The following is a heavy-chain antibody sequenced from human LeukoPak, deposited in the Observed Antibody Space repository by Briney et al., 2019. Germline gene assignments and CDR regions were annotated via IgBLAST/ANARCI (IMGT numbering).Heavy chain of an antibody. CDR2: IYSGGST. D-gene: IGHD2-2*01. Sequence: QPGGSLRLSCAASGFTVSSNYMSWVRQAPGKGLEWVSVIYSGGSTYYADSVKGRFTISRDNSKNTLYLQMNSLRAEDTAVYYCARDRYCSSTSCYRRLYYYYYGMDVWGKGTTVTVSS. J-gene: IGHJ6*04. CDR1: GFTVSSNY. CDR3: ARDRYCSSTSCYRRLYYYYYGMDV. V-gene: IGHV3-53*01.